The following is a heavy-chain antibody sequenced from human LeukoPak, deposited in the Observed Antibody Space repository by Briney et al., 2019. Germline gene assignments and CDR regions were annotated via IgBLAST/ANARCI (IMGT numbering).Heavy chain of an antibody. J-gene: IGHJ4*02. V-gene: IGHV4-59*01. D-gene: IGHD3-16*01. CDR1: GGSISSYY. Sequence: SETLSLTCTVSGGSISSYYWSWIRQPPGKGLEWIGYIYYSGSTNYNPSLNSRVTISVDTSKNQFSLKLSSVTAADTAVYYRARVNELIFDYWGQGTLVTVSS. CDR3: ARVNELIFDY. CDR2: IYYSGST.